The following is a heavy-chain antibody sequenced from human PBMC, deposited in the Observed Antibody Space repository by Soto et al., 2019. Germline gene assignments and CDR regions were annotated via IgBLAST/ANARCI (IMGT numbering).Heavy chain of an antibody. J-gene: IGHJ5*02. CDR3: TRPGEVDLGPNWFDP. D-gene: IGHD3-16*01. CDR1: GFTFSGSA. CDR2: IRSKANSYAT. Sequence: GGSLRLSCAASGFTFSGSAMHWVRQASGKGLEWVGRIRSKANSYATAYAASVKGRFTISRDDSKNTAYLQMNSLKTEDTAVYYCTRPGEVDLGPNWFDPWGQGTLVTVSS. V-gene: IGHV3-73*01.